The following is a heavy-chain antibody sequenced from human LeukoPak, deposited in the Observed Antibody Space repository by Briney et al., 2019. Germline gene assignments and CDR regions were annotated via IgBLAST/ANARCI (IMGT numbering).Heavy chain of an antibody. D-gene: IGHD1-26*01. J-gene: IGHJ4*02. CDR3: ARVVGADEGADY. V-gene: IGHV3-7*04. Sequence: PGGSLRLSCAASGFTFRNYWMNWVRQAPGKGLGWVANIKPDGSEKRYVDSVKGRFTISRDNAKNSLYLQMNSLRAEDTAVYYCARVVGADEGADYWGQGTLVTVSS. CDR2: IKPDGSEK. CDR1: GFTFRNYW.